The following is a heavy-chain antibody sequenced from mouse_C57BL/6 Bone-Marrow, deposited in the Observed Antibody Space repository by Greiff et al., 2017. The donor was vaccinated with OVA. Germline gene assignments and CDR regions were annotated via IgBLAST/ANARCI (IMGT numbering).Heavy chain of an antibody. Sequence: VQLQQSGAELVRPGASVKLSCKASGYTFTDYYINWVKQRPGQGLEWIARIYPGSGNTYYNEKFKGKATLTAEKSSSTAYMQLSSLTSEDSAVYFCARSGYGSIYAYWGQGTLVTVSA. J-gene: IGHJ3*01. CDR3: ARSGYGSIYAY. D-gene: IGHD1-1*01. CDR1: GYTFTDYY. V-gene: IGHV1-76*01. CDR2: IYPGSGNT.